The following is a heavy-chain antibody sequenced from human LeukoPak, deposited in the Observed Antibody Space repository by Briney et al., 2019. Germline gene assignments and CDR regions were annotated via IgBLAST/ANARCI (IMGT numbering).Heavy chain of an antibody. CDR3: ARLDFWSGYYMDV. CDR2: INHSGST. Sequence: ASETLSLTCAVYGGSFSGYYWSWIRQPPGKGLEWIGEINHSGSTNYNPSLKSRVTISVDTSKNQFFLKLSSVTAADAAVYYCARLDFWSGYYMDVWGKGTTVTVSS. CDR1: GGSFSGYY. V-gene: IGHV4-34*01. J-gene: IGHJ6*03. D-gene: IGHD3-3*01.